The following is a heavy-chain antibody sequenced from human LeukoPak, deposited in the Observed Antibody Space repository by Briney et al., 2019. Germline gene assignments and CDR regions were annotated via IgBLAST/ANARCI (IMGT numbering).Heavy chain of an antibody. CDR2: IYYSGST. J-gene: IGHJ6*02. CDR3: ARGSHYHDSSGYSPSYSYAMDV. Sequence: KPSETLSLTCTVSGGSISSYYWSWIRQPPGKGLEWIGYIYYSGSTNYNPSLRSRVTISVDTSKNQFSLDLRSVTAADTAVYYCARGSHYHDSSGYSPSYSYAMDVWGQGTTVTVSS. CDR1: GGSISSYY. D-gene: IGHD3-22*01. V-gene: IGHV4-59*01.